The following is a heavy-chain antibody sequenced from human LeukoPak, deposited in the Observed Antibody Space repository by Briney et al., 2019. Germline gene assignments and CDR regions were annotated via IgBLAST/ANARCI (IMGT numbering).Heavy chain of an antibody. D-gene: IGHD5-18*01. CDR2: MNPNSGNT. Sequence: ASVKVSCKASGYTFTSYDINWVRQATGQGLEWMGWMNPNSGNTGYAQKFQGRVTITRNTSISTAYMELSSLRSEDTAVYYCARAYRGYSYGYEGYYFDYWGQGTLVTVSS. CDR3: ARAYRGYSYGYEGYYFDY. CDR1: GYTFTSYD. J-gene: IGHJ4*02. V-gene: IGHV1-8*03.